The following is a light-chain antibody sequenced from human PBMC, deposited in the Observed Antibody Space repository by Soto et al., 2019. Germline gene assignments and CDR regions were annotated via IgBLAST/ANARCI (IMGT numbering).Light chain of an antibody. Sequence: EIVLTQSPGTLSLSPGERATLSCRASQSVSSSYLAWYQQKPGQAPRLLIYGASSRATGIPDRCSGSGSGTGFTLTISRLESEDFAVYYGQQYGSSPPMFTFGQGTKLAIK. CDR3: QQYGSSPPMFT. CDR2: GAS. CDR1: QSVSSSY. J-gene: IGKJ2*01. V-gene: IGKV3-20*01.